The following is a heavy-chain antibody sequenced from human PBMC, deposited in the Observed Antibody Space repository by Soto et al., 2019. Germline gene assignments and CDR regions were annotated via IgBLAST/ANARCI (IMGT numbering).Heavy chain of an antibody. CDR3: ARDRSFGSGTYYTNYFDY. CDR2: VSGSGGNT. V-gene: IGHV3-23*01. CDR1: GFTFSNYA. Sequence: QPGGSLRLSCAASGFTFSNYAMSWVRQAPGKGVEWVSAVSGSGGNTYYADSVKGRFTISRDNSKNTLYLQMNSLRAEDTAVYYCARDRSFGSGTYYTNYFDYWGQGALVTVSS. D-gene: IGHD3-10*01. J-gene: IGHJ4*02.